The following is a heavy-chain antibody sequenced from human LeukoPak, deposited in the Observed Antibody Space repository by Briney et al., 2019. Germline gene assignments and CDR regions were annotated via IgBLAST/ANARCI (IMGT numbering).Heavy chain of an antibody. CDR2: IQYDRTNE. Sequence: GGSLRLSCAASAFTISSYGMHWVRQAPGKGLEWVAYIQYDRTNEQYAHSVKGRFRISRDNSNNILYLQMNSLRTEDTAVYYCAKDRCSNGIGCYYYYMEVWGKGTTVTITS. D-gene: IGHD2-8*01. CDR1: AFTISSYG. J-gene: IGHJ6*03. CDR3: AKDRCSNGIGCYYYYMEV. V-gene: IGHV3-30*02.